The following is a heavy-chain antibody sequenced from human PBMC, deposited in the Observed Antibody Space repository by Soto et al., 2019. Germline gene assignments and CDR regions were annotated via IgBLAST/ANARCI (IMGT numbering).Heavy chain of an antibody. D-gene: IGHD6-19*01. CDR1: GYTFTNYA. CDR3: ARAEVSIALAGGYYGMDF. Sequence: GASVKVSCKASGYTFTNYAMHWVRQAPGQRLGWVGWINAGNGKTKYSQKFPGRVTIARDTSASTVFMVRGSVSSEDTAVYFCARAEVSIALAGGYYGMDFWCRGTTVTVSS. V-gene: IGHV1-3*01. J-gene: IGHJ6*02. CDR2: INAGNGKT.